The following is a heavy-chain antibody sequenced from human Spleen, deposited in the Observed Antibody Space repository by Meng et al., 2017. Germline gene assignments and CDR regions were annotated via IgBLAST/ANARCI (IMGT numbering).Heavy chain of an antibody. Sequence: SETLSLTCTVSGGSISSTNYYWGWIRQPPGKGLEWIGIIYYSGSTFYNPSLKSRVTISVDTSKNQFSLRLSSVTAADTAMYYCARSSWELLPADAFDIWGQGTMVTVSS. J-gene: IGHJ3*02. D-gene: IGHD1-26*01. CDR2: IYYSGST. V-gene: IGHV4-39*07. CDR1: GGSISSTNYY. CDR3: ARSSWELLPADAFDI.